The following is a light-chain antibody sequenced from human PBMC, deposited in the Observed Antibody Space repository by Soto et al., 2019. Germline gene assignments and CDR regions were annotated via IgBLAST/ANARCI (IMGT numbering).Light chain of an antibody. J-gene: IGKJ5*01. CDR1: QSVSSY. CDR2: DAS. Sequence: EIVLPQSPVTMSLSPGESSTLSCRASQSVSSYLAWYQQKPGQAPRLLIYDASNRATGIPARFSGSGSGTDFTLTISSLEPEEFAVYYCKQRLNWQVTVGQGTRLEIK. V-gene: IGKV3-11*01. CDR3: KQRLNWQVT.